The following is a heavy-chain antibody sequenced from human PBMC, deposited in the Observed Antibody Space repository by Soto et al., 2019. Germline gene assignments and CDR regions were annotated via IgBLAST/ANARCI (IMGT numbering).Heavy chain of an antibody. CDR1: GGSVSSGNYY. V-gene: IGHV4-30-4*08. J-gene: IGHJ4*02. Sequence: PSETLSLTCTVSGGSVSSGNYYWSWIRQPPGKGLEWIGYIYYSGSTYYNPSLKSRATISVDTSKNQFSLKLSSVTAADTAVYYCARHVNLPLAGTGFDSWSRGTLVTVSS. CDR3: ARHVNLPLAGTGFDS. CDR2: IYYSGST. D-gene: IGHD6-19*01.